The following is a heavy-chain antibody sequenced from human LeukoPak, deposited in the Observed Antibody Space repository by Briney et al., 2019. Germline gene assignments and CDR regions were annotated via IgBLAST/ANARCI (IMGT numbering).Heavy chain of an antibody. CDR2: ISYDGSNK. CDR1: GFTFSSYA. D-gene: IGHD5-18*01. V-gene: IGHV3-30*04. CDR3: ARDRVLYSYGSSDAFDY. Sequence: GGSLRLSCAASGFTFSSYAMHWVRQAPGKGLEWVAVISYDGSNKYYADSVKGRFTIPRDNSKNTLYLQMNSLRAEDTAVYYCARDRVLYSYGSSDAFDYWGQGTLVTVSS. J-gene: IGHJ4*02.